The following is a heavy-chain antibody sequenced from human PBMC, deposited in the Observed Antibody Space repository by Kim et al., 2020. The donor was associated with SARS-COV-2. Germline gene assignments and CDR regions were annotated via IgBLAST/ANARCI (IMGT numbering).Heavy chain of an antibody. D-gene: IGHD3-10*01. J-gene: IGHJ6*02. CDR1: GFTFSSYS. Sequence: GGSLRLSCAASGFTFSSYSMNWVRQAPGKGLEWVSSISSSSSYIYYADSVKGRFTISRDNAKNSLYLQMNSLRAEDTAVYYCARDYSLWFGEFAPYYYYYGMDVWGQGTTVTVSS. CDR3: ARDYSLWFGEFAPYYYYYGMDV. V-gene: IGHV3-21*01. CDR2: ISSSSSYI.